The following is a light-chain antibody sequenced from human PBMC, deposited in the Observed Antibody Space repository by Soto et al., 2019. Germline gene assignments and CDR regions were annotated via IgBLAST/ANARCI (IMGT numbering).Light chain of an antibody. Sequence: AIQLTQSPSSLSASVGDRVSITCRASQGISSALAWYQQKPGKAPKLLIFDASSLKSGVPSRFSGSGSGTDFTLTISSLQPEDFATYYCQHFNNYPHLFGGGTKVDIK. V-gene: IGKV1D-13*01. CDR3: QHFNNYPHL. CDR2: DAS. J-gene: IGKJ4*01. CDR1: QGISSA.